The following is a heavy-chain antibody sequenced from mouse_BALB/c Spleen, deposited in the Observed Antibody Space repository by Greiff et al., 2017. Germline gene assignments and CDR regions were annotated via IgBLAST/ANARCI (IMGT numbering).Heavy chain of an antibody. CDR3: ARGGIVYSMDY. J-gene: IGHJ4*01. CDR1: GFTFSSYA. Sequence: EVKVVESGGGLVKPGGSLKLSCAASGFTFSSYAMSWVRQTPEKRLEWVASISSGGSTYYPDSVKGRFTISRDNARNILYLQMSSLRSEDTAMYYCARGGIVYSMDYWGQGTSGTVSS. CDR2: ISSGGST. V-gene: IGHV5-6-5*01.